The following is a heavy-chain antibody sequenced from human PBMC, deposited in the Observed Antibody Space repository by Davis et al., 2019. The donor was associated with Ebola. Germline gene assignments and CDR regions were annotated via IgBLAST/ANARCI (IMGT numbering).Heavy chain of an antibody. CDR1: ELTFSAHW. Sequence: PGGSLRLSCAASELTFSAHWMGWLRQAPGKGLEWVADINEGGSQINYVDSVRGRFTISRDNAKNSLFLQMNSLRAEDTALYYCARGRTSCGGDCLDYWGQGTLVTVSS. D-gene: IGHD2-21*01. CDR3: ARGRTSCGGDCLDY. V-gene: IGHV3-7*01. CDR2: INEGGSQI. J-gene: IGHJ4*02.